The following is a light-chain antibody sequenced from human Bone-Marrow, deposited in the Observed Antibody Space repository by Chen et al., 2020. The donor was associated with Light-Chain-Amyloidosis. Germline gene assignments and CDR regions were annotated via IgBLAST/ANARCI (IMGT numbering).Light chain of an antibody. CDR2: EVT. J-gene: IGLJ1*01. CDR1: SSDVGGDNH. CDR3: SSYTITNTLV. V-gene: IGLV2-14*01. Sequence: SALTHPPSVSGSPGQSITISCTGTSSDVGGDNHVSWYQQHPDKAPKLMIYEVTNRPSWVPDRFSGSKSENTASLTISGLQTEDEADYFCSSYTITNTLVFGSGTRVTVL.